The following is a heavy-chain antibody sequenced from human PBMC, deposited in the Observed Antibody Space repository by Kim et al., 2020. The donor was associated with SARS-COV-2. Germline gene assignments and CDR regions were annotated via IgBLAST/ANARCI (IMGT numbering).Heavy chain of an antibody. CDR2: IKRDGSDK. J-gene: IGHJ4*02. Sequence: GGSLRLSCAASGFTFSNYWMTWVRQAPATGLEWVANIKRDGSDKYYVDSVKGRFTISRDNAKNSLYLQMNSLRAEDTAVYYCARDYYDILTGYFRVGYDSWGQGTLVTVSS. CDR3: ARDYYDILTGYFRVGYDS. CDR1: GFTFSNYW. V-gene: IGHV3-7*03. D-gene: IGHD3-9*01.